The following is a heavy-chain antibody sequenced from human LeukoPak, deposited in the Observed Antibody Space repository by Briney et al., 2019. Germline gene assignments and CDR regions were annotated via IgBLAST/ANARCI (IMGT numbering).Heavy chain of an antibody. CDR3: ARGATGTYWDWFDP. Sequence: GGSLRLSCAASKFTFSHYGMHWVRQTPGKGLEWVAHINQDGSEKHFVDSVEGRFTIPRDNDNNSMSLQMNKLRVEDTAVYYCARGATGTYWDWFDPWGQGTLVTVSS. CDR2: INQDGSEK. D-gene: IGHD1-26*01. CDR1: KFTFSHYG. V-gene: IGHV3-7*01. J-gene: IGHJ5*02.